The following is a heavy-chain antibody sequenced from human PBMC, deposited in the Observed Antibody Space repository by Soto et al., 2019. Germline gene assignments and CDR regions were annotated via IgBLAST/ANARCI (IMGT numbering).Heavy chain of an antibody. CDR3: ARQPSNCSDGTCSSRHYFES. CDR2: VYPGDSDT. Sequence: EVQLVQSGAEVKKPGESLKISCKGSGYIFHNYWIGWVRQMPGKGLEWMGIVYPGDSDTKYGPSFQGQVTISADKSINTAYLQWNSLKASDTAMYYCARQPSNCSDGTCSSRHYFESWGQGTLVTVS. J-gene: IGHJ4*02. V-gene: IGHV5-51*01. D-gene: IGHD2-15*01. CDR1: GYIFHNYW.